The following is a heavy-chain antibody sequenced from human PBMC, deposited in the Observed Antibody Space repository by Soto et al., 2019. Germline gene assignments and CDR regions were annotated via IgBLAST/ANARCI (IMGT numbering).Heavy chain of an antibody. J-gene: IGHJ4*02. CDR3: AKGRVVAATHFDY. V-gene: IGHV3-9*01. Sequence: EVQLVECGGGLVQPGRSLRLSCAASGFTFDDYAMHWVRQAPGKGLEWVSGISWNSGSIGYADSVKGRFTICRDNAKNSLYLQINSLRAEDTALYYCAKGRVVAATHFDYWGQVSLVTVSS. D-gene: IGHD2-15*01. CDR1: GFTFDDYA. CDR2: ISWNSGSI.